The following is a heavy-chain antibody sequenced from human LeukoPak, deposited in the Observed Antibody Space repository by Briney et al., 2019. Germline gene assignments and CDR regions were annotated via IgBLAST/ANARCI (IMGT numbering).Heavy chain of an antibody. J-gene: IGHJ4*02. Sequence: GGSLRLSCAASGFTFSSYAMNWVRQAPGKGLEWVSSINGSGGSTYYAVSVKGRFTISRDNSKNMLYLQMNSLRAEDTAVYYCARGLYYFDYWGQGTLVTVSS. D-gene: IGHD6-19*01. CDR1: GFTFSSYA. V-gene: IGHV3-23*01. CDR3: ARGLYYFDY. CDR2: INGSGGST.